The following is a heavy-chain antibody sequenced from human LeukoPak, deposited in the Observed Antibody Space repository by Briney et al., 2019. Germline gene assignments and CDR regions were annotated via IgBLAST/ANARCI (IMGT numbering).Heavy chain of an antibody. Sequence: ASVKVSCKVSGYTLTELSMHWVRQAPGKGLEWMGGFDPEDGETIYAQKFQGRVTMTEDTSTDTAYMELSSLRSEDTAVYYCATTIRFLEWLPHLDYWGQGTLVTVSS. J-gene: IGHJ4*02. CDR3: ATTIRFLEWLPHLDY. CDR1: GYTLTELS. CDR2: FDPEDGET. D-gene: IGHD3-3*01. V-gene: IGHV1-24*01.